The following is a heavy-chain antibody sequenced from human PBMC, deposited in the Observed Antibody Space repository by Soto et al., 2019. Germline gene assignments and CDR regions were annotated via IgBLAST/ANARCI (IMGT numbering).Heavy chain of an antibody. Sequence: QVQLVQSGAEVKKPGSSVKGSCKASGGTLSSFTISWVRQAPGQGPEWMGGITPKFATAKYAQKFQGRVTITADESTNTLYMELRSLRSEDTAVYYCARWRGAVTTPGFMGPLDYWGQGTLVTVSS. CDR2: ITPKFATA. D-gene: IGHD3-3*01. V-gene: IGHV1-69*01. CDR1: GGTLSSFT. J-gene: IGHJ4*02. CDR3: ARWRGAVTTPGFMGPLDY.